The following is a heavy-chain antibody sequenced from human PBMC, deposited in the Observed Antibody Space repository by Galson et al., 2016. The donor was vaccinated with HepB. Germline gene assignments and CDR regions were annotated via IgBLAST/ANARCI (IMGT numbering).Heavy chain of an antibody. V-gene: IGHV3-74*01. CDR1: GFIFSYDW. J-gene: IGHJ4*02. CDR2: IDEDGSET. D-gene: IGHD1-14*01. CDR3: AKGGPEGTDTLDS. Sequence: SLRLSCAASGFIFSYDWMHWVRQTEGRGLTYIAHIDEDGSETSYADSVKGRFTIYRDNAMDTVYLQMDRLRADDTGVYFCAKGGPEGTDTLDSWGQGTQVTVSS.